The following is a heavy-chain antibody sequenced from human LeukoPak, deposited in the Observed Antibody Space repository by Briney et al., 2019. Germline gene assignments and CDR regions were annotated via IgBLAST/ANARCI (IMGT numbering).Heavy chain of an antibody. CDR3: AKSRYFDWLPASLYYFDY. CDR1: GFTFSDYY. V-gene: IGHV3-23*01. CDR2: ISGSGGST. D-gene: IGHD3-9*01. Sequence: PGGSLRLSCAASGFTFSDYYMSWIRQAPGKGLEWVSAISGSGGSTYYAGSVKGRFTISRDNSKNTLYLQMNSLRAEDTAVYYSAKSRYFDWLPASLYYFDYWGQGTLVTVSS. J-gene: IGHJ4*02.